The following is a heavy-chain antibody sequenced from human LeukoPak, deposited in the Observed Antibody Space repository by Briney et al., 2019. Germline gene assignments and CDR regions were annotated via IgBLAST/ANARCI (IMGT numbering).Heavy chain of an antibody. D-gene: IGHD3-3*01. V-gene: IGHV3-23*01. J-gene: IGHJ4*02. CDR3: AKDRDYDFWSGYYWDN. Sequence: GGSLKLSCAASGFTFSSYAMSWVRQAPGRGLEWVSSISGSGGSTYYADSVKGRFTISRDNSKDTLYLQMHSLRGEDTAVYFCAKDRDYDFWSGYYWDNWGQGTMVTVSS. CDR2: ISGSGGST. CDR1: GFTFSSYA.